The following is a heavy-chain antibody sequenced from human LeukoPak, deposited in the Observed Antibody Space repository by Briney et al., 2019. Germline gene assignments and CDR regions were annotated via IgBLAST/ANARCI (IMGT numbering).Heavy chain of an antibody. D-gene: IGHD3-10*01. J-gene: IGHJ3*02. CDR2: INPNSGGT. CDR1: GYTFTGYY. Sequence: ASVKVSCKASGYTFTGYYMHWVRQAPGQGLEWMGWINPNSGGTNSAQKFQGRVTMTRDTSISTAYIELSRLRSDDTAVYYCATPYGSGTDDAFDIWGQGTMDTVSS. CDR3: ATPYGSGTDDAFDI. V-gene: IGHV1-2*02.